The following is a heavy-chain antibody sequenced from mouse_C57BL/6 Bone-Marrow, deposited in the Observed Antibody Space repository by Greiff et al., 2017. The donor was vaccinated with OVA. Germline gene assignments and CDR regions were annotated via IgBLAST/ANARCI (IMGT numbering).Heavy chain of an antibody. Sequence: QVQLQQPGAVLVKPGASVKLSCKASGYTFTSYWMHWVKQRPGQGLEWIGMIHPNSGSTNYNEKFKSKATLTVDKSSSTAYMQLSSLTSEDSAVYYCARGGFYYYGSTLYYFDDWGQGTTLTVSS. J-gene: IGHJ2*01. CDR1: GYTFTSYW. V-gene: IGHV1-64*01. CDR2: IHPNSGST. D-gene: IGHD1-1*01. CDR3: ARGGFYYYGSTLYYFDD.